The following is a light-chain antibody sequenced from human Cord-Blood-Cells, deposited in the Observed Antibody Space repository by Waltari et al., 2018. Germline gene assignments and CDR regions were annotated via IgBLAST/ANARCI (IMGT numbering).Light chain of an antibody. CDR2: GAS. CDR3: QQYNNWPPWT. V-gene: IGKV3-15*01. Sequence: EIVMTQSPATLSVSPGERATLPCRASQSVSSNLAWYQQKPGQAPRLLSYGASTRATGMPARVSGSGYGTEFTLTVSSLQSEDFAVYYCQQYNNWPPWTFGQGTKVEIK. J-gene: IGKJ1*01. CDR1: QSVSSN.